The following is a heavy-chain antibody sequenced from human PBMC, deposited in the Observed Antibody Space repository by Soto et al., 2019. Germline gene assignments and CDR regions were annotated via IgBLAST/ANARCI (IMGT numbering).Heavy chain of an antibody. D-gene: IGHD6-13*01. CDR3: IRESKFFSSWY. CDR2: IKSKAGGGTI. CDR1: GLPFIYAW. V-gene: IGHV3-15*07. Sequence: EVQLVESEGGLVEPGGSLRLSCEVSGLPFIYAWLNWVRQAPGKGLEWVGRIKSKAGGGTIDYAAPVKGRFTISRDDSRNTLFLQMNSLKVDDTGLYYCIRESKFFSSWYWGQGALVTVS. J-gene: IGHJ4*02.